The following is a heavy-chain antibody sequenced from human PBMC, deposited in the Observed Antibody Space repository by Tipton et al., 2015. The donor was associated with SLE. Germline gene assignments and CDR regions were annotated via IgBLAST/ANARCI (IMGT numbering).Heavy chain of an antibody. D-gene: IGHD5-24*01. CDR3: ARKEDGYNYYYYYYYMDV. CDR1: GGSFSGYY. J-gene: IGHJ6*03. Sequence: TLSLTCAVYGGSFSGYYWSWIRQPPGKGLEWIGEINHSGSTNYNPSLKSRVTISVDTSKNQFSLKLSSVTAADTAVYYCARKEDGYNYYYYYYYMDVWGKGTTVTVSS. CDR2: INHSGST. V-gene: IGHV4-34*01.